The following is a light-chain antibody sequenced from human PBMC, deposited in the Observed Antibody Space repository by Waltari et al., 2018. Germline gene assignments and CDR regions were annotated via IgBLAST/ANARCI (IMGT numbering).Light chain of an antibody. CDR3: YSVDDNKRV. CDR1: VLAKRY. J-gene: IGLJ2*01. Sequence: SYELTQPSSVSVSTGQTARITCSGDVLAKRYTRWFQQKPGQAPVLVIYKDSERPSGIPERFSGSSSGTTVTLTISGAQVEDEADYYCYSVDDNKRVFGGGTKLTVL. CDR2: KDS. V-gene: IGLV3-27*01.